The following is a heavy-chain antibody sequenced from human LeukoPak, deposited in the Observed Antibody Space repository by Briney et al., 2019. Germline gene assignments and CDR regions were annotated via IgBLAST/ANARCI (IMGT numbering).Heavy chain of an antibody. V-gene: IGHV4-34*01. Sequence: SETLSLTCAVYGGSFSGYYWSWICQPPGKGLEWIGEINHSGSTNYNPSLKSRVTISVDTSKNQFSLKLSSVTAADTAVYYCARVPALSSSWYPYYYYYYMDVWGKGTTVTVSS. CDR1: GGSFSGYY. CDR2: INHSGST. CDR3: ARVPALSSSWYPYYYYYYMDV. J-gene: IGHJ6*03. D-gene: IGHD6-13*01.